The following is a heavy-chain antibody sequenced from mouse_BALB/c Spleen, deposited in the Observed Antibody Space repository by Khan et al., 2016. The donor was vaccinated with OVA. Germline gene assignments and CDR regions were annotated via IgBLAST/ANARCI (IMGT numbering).Heavy chain of an antibody. CDR1: GYTFTDYI. Sequence: QVQLQQSGPELVKPGASVKMSCKASGYTFTDYIMSWVKQRTGQGLEWIGEIYPGSGSTYYNETFKGKATLTADTSSNTAYIHLSSLTSEDSAVYFCAKSPYGNSLAYWGQGTLVTVSA. V-gene: IGHV1-77*01. D-gene: IGHD2-1*01. CDR2: IYPGSGST. J-gene: IGHJ3*01. CDR3: AKSPYGNSLAY.